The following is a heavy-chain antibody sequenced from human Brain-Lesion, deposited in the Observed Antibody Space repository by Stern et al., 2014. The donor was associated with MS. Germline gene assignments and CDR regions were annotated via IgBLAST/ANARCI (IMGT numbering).Heavy chain of an antibody. D-gene: IGHD2-15*01. J-gene: IGHJ5*02. V-gene: IGHV4-39*01. CDR2: IYYSGNT. CDR3: AGEEDIRYCSGGSCTGNWFDP. Sequence: QLVESGPGLVKPSETLSLTCTVAGGSVSSTSYAWAWIRQPPGKGLEGIGTIYYSGNTYYSPSLKSRLPISLDTSKNQFSLQLRSVTAADTAVYYCAGEEDIRYCSGGSCTGNWFDPWGQGTLVTVSS. CDR1: GGSVSSTSYA.